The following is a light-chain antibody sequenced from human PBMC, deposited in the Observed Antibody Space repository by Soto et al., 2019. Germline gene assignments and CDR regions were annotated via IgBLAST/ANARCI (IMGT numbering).Light chain of an antibody. CDR3: QQTYSSPLT. CDR1: QSISSY. J-gene: IGKJ4*01. CDR2: VAS. V-gene: IGKV1-39*01. Sequence: DIQMTQSPSSLSTSVGDRVTITCRASQSISSYLNWYQQKPGKAPKLLMYVASSLQSGVPSRFSGSGSGTHLTLTISRLQPEDFSTYYCQQTYSSPLTFGGGTKVEIK.